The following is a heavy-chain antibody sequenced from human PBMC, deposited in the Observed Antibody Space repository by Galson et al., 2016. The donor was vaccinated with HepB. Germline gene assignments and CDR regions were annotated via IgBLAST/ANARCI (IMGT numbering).Heavy chain of an antibody. CDR3: AKIYYEFWSDYYYYHYGMDV. J-gene: IGHJ6*04. V-gene: IGHV3-30*18. CDR1: GVIFSKYA. Sequence: SLRLSCAASGVIFSKYAMHWVRQAPGQGLEWVAVIGYDGSHKYYAESVKGRFIISRDNSKNTLHLQMNGLRPEDTAVYYCAKIYYEFWSDYYYYHYGMDVWGKGTRVTVSS. CDR2: IGYDGSHK. D-gene: IGHD3-3*01.